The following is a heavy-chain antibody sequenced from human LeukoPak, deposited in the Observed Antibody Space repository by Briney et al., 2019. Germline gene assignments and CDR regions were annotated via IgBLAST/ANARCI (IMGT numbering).Heavy chain of an antibody. V-gene: IGHV3-23*01. CDR2: VGGSGTWT. D-gene: IGHD7-27*01. CDR3: ARFTWGCRGGCR. Sequence: VGSLRLSCAVSGFSSRSDHVNWIRQPPGKGLEWVSGVGGSGTWTAYGDSVRGRFTISRDTSKDTIYLEMNSLRAEDAAVYYCARFTWGCRGGCRWGRGTLVIVSS. J-gene: IGHJ4*02. CDR1: GFSSRSDH.